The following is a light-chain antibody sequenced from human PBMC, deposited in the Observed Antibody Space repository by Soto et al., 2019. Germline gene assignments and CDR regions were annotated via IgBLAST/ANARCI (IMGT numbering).Light chain of an antibody. Sequence: QSVLTQPASVSGSPGQSITISCTGTNSDVGAFDYVSWYQQHPGKAPKLMIYDVTYRPSGVSNRFSGSKSGNTASLTISGLQAEDEADYYCSSYTSSSALDVFGTGTKLTVL. J-gene: IGLJ1*01. CDR3: SSYTSSSALDV. V-gene: IGLV2-14*03. CDR1: NSDVGAFDY. CDR2: DVT.